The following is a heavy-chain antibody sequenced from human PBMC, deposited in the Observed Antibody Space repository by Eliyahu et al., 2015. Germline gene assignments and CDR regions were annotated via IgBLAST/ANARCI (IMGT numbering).Heavy chain of an antibody. CDR3: AKDRPRYCGGDCDYAFDI. J-gene: IGHJ3*02. CDR2: ISGSGGST. D-gene: IGHD2-21*01. CDR1: GFTFSSYA. Sequence: EVQLLESGGGLVQPGGSLRLSCAASGFTFSSYAMSWVRQAPGKGLEWVSAISGSGGSTYYADSVKGRFTISRDNSKNTLYLQMNSLRAEDTAVYYCAKDRPRYCGGDCDYAFDIWGQGTMVTVSS. V-gene: IGHV3-23*01.